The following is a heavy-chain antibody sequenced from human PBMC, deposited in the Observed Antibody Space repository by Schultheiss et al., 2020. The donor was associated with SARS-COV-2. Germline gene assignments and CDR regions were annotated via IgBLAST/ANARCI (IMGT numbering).Heavy chain of an antibody. Sequence: SQTLSLTFTVSGGSISSYYWGWIRQPPGKGLEWIGTGSKSGITHYNPSLKSRVTISVDTSKNQFSLKLSSVTAADTAVYYCARDSNYGDYESRGLDVWGQGTTVTVSS. CDR1: GGSISSYY. J-gene: IGHJ6*02. D-gene: IGHD4-17*01. CDR2: GSKSGIT. CDR3: ARDSNYGDYESRGLDV. V-gene: IGHV4-39*07.